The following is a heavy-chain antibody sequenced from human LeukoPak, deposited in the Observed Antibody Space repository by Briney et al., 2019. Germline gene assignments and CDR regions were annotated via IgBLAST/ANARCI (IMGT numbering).Heavy chain of an antibody. J-gene: IGHJ4*02. CDR3: ASLDYDYVWGIEY. D-gene: IGHD3-16*01. CDR1: GFTFRSYW. CDR2: INSDGSST. V-gene: IGHV3-74*01. Sequence: PGGSLRLSCAGSGFTFRSYWMHWARQAPGKGLVWVSRINSDGSSTSYADSVKGPFTISRDNAKNTLYLQMNSLRAEDTAVYYWASLDYDYVWGIEYWGQGTLVTVSS.